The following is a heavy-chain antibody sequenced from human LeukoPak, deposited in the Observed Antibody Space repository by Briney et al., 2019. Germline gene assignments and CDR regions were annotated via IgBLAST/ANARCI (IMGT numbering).Heavy chain of an antibody. J-gene: IGHJ4*02. CDR3: ARDSGSYSWNDNNFDY. D-gene: IGHD1-20*01. CDR1: GFTFSSYS. Sequence: GGSLRLSCAASGFTFSSYSMNWVRQAPGKGLEWVSYISSSSSTIYYADSVKGRFTISRDNAKNSLYLQMNSLRAEDTAVYYCARDSGSYSWNDNNFDYWGQGTLVTVSS. V-gene: IGHV3-48*01. CDR2: ISSSSSTI.